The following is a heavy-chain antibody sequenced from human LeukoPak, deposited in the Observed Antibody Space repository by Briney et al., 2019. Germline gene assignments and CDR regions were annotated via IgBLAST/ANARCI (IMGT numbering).Heavy chain of an antibody. CDR1: GFTFSDYY. J-gene: IGHJ4*02. CDR2: IKSKTDGGTT. D-gene: IGHD3-9*01. CDR3: TTDGDYGILTGYYPTVSDY. Sequence: GGSLRLSCAASGFTFSDYYMSWIRQAPGKGLEWVGRIKSKTDGGTTDYAAPVKGRFTISRDDSKNTLYLQMNSLKTEDTAVYYCTTDGDYGILTGYYPTVSDYWGQGTLVTVSS. V-gene: IGHV3-15*01.